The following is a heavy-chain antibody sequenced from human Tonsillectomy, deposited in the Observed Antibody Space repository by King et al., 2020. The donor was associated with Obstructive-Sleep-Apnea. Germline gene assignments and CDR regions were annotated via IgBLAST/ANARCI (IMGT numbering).Heavy chain of an antibody. Sequence: VQLVESGGGLVQPGGSLRLSCAASGFTFSSYSMNWVRQAPGKGLEWVSYISSSSSTIYYADSVKGRFTISRDNAKNSLYLQMNSLRAEDTAVYCCARDDSSGYYYWGQGTLVTVSS. CDR3: ARDDSSGYYY. CDR1: GFTFSSYS. V-gene: IGHV3-48*04. CDR2: ISSSSSTI. J-gene: IGHJ4*02. D-gene: IGHD3-22*01.